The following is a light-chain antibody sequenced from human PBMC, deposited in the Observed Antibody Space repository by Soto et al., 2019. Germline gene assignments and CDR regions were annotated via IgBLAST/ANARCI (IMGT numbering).Light chain of an antibody. Sequence: DIQMTQSPSTLSASVGDRVTITCRASQSIGTWLAWYQHRPGKAPSLLIYDASTLRSGVPSRFSGSGSGTEFTLTTSSLQADAFATYYCHQSDTYPLTFGQGTRLDIK. J-gene: IGKJ5*01. CDR2: DAS. CDR1: QSIGTW. CDR3: HQSDTYPLT. V-gene: IGKV1-5*01.